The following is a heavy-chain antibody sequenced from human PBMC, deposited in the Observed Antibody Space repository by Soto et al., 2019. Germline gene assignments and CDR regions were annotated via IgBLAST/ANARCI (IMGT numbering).Heavy chain of an antibody. CDR3: ARVPDY. Sequence: SETLSLTCTVSGGSFSSFYWSWIRQPPGKGLEWIGNVHFSGSTDYNPSLRSRVSISLDTSTNKFSLNLSSVTAADTAVYYCARVPDYWGQGTLVTVSS. J-gene: IGHJ4*02. CDR1: GGSFSSFY. V-gene: IGHV4-59*12. CDR2: VHFSGST.